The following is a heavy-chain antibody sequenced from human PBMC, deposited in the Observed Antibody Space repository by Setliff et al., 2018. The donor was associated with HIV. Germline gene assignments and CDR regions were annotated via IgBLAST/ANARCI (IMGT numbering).Heavy chain of an antibody. CDR2: IHHSGSS. V-gene: IGHV4-38-2*02. CDR3: VGSGYSGHLDV. CDR1: DYAFSAGYL. Sequence: SETLSLTCSVSDYAFSAGYLWGWFRQPPGKGLEWIASIHHSGSSYYMPSLRSRVTISVDTSKNQFSLKLSSVTAADTAVYYCVGSGYSGHLDVWGQGTMVTVSS. J-gene: IGHJ3*01. D-gene: IGHD5-12*01.